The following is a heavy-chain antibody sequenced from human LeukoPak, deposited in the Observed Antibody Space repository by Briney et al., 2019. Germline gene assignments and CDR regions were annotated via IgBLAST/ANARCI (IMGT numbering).Heavy chain of an antibody. CDR2: INPNSGGT. D-gene: IGHD3-9*01. V-gene: IGHV1-2*06. J-gene: IGHJ3*02. CDR3: ARGDYDILTGYPFDAFDI. CDR1: GYTFTGYY. Sequence: ASVKVSCKASGYTFTGYYMHWVRQAPGQGLEWMGRINPNSGGTNYAQKFQGRVTMTRDTSFSTAYMELSRLRSDDTAVYYCARGDYDILTGYPFDAFDIWGQGTMVTVSS.